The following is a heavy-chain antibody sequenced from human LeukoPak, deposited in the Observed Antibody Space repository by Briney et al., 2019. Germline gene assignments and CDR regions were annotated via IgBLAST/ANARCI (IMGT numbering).Heavy chain of an antibody. CDR3: AKEGGVITTPYFDY. CDR1: GFTFSSYG. D-gene: IGHD3-22*01. V-gene: IGHV3-30*18. Sequence: PGRSLRLSCAASGFTFSSYGMHWVRQAPGKGLECVAVISYDGSNKYYADSVKGRFTISRDNSKNTLYLQMNSLRAEDTAVYYCAKEGGVITTPYFDYWGRGTLVTVSS. J-gene: IGHJ4*02. CDR2: ISYDGSNK.